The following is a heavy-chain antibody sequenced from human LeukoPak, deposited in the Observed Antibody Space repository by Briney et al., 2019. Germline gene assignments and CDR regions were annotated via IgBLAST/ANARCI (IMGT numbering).Heavy chain of an antibody. CDR2: SDPEDGET. D-gene: IGHD3-10*01. CDR3: ASSLLWFGESRKDWFDP. J-gene: IGHJ5*02. Sequence: ASVKVSCKVSGYTLTELSMHWVRQAPGKGLEWMGGSDPEDGETIYAQKFQGRVTMTEDTSTDTAYMELSSLRSEDTAVYYCASSLLWFGESRKDWFDPWGQGTLVTVSS. CDR1: GYTLTELS. V-gene: IGHV1-24*01.